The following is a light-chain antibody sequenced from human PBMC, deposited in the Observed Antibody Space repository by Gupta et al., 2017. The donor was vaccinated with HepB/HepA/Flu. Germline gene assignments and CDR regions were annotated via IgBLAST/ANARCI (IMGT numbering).Light chain of an antibody. V-gene: IGKV4-1*01. J-gene: IGKJ3*01. CDR2: WAS. CDR1: QSVLYSSNNKNY. CDR3: QQYYSTPFT. Sequence: DIVMTPSPDSLAVSLGERATINCKSSQSVLYSSNNKNYLAWYQQKPGQPPKLLIYWASTRESGVPDRFSGSGSGTDFTPTISSLQAEDVAVYYCQQYYSTPFTFGPGTKVDIK.